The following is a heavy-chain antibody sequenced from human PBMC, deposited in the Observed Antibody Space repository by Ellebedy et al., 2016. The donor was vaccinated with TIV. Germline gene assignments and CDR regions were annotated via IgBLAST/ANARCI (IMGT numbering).Heavy chain of an antibody. D-gene: IGHD1-1*01. CDR2: MNPKSGNT. J-gene: IGHJ4*02. CDR3: ARGRRDNWSSYLFDH. Sequence: AASVKVSCKASGYTFAIYDINWVRQPNGQGLEWMGWMNPKSGNTGYAQKFQGRVTMTRNTSISTAFMELSSLRSEDTAVYYCARGRRDNWSSYLFDHWGQGTLVPVSS. V-gene: IGHV1-8*01. CDR1: GYTFAIYD.